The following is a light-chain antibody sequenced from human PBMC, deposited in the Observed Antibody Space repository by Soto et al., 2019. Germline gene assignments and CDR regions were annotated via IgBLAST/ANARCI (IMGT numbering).Light chain of an antibody. CDR1: QDISNY. CDR2: DAS. CDR3: QQYDNLPIT. J-gene: IGKJ5*01. V-gene: IGKV1-33*01. Sequence: DIQMTQSPSSLSASVGDRVIITCQASQDISNYLNWYQQKPGKAPKLLIYDASNLETGVPSRFSGSGSGTDFTFTISSLQPEDIATYYCQQYDNLPITFGQGTQLEIK.